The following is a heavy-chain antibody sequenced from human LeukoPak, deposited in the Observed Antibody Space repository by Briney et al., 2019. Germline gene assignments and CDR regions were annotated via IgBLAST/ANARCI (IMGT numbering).Heavy chain of an antibody. D-gene: IGHD6-19*01. V-gene: IGHV4-4*02. Sequence: WIGEINHSGSTNYNPSLKSRVTISVDKSKNQFSLKLSSVTAADTAVYYCARAVAGTGFDYWGQGTLVTVSS. CDR3: ARAVAGTGFDY. J-gene: IGHJ4*02. CDR2: INHSGST.